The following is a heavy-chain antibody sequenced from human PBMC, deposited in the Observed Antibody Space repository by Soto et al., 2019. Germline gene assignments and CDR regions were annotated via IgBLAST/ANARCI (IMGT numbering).Heavy chain of an antibody. CDR1: GYTFTNFG. V-gene: IGHV1-18*01. J-gene: IGHJ5*02. CDR3: ARVIPGVEAWIDP. Sequence: QVQLVPSGAEVKKPGASVNVSCRASGYTFTNFGVTWVRRAPGQGLEWTGWISAYTDTPNYAQKFQGRVTMTIDTSTSTAYMDLRSLTSDDTAVYYCARVIPGVEAWIDPWGQGTLVTVSS. CDR2: ISAYTDTP. D-gene: IGHD2-2*01.